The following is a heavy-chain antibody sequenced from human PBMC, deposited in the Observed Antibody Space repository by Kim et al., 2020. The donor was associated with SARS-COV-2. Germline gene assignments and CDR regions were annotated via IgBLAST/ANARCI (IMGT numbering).Heavy chain of an antibody. CDR1: GFTFSSYS. Sequence: GGSLRLSCAASGFTFSSYSMNWVRQAPGKGLEWVSSISSSSSYIYYADSVKGRFTISRDNAKNSLYLQMNSLRAEDTAVYYCAREGDDYGDSGAFDYWGQGTLVTVSS. D-gene: IGHD4-17*01. V-gene: IGHV3-21*01. CDR3: AREGDDYGDSGAFDY. J-gene: IGHJ4*02. CDR2: ISSSSSYI.